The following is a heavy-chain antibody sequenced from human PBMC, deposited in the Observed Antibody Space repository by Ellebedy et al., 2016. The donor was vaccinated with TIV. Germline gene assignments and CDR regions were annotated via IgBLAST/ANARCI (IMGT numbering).Heavy chain of an antibody. J-gene: IGHJ2*01. CDR3: ARDPDTGAGRYFDL. D-gene: IGHD1-14*01. CDR1: GFTFSSYA. CDR2: ISGTGSSTT. Sequence: GESLKISCVASGFTFSSYAMSWVRQAPGKGLDWVSAISGTGSSTTHYADSVKGRFTISRDNSKNTLYLQMNSLRAEDTAVYYCARDPDTGAGRYFDLWGRGTLVTVSS. V-gene: IGHV3-23*01.